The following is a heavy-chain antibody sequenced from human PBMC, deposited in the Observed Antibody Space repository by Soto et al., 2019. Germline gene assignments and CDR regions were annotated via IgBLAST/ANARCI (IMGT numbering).Heavy chain of an antibody. CDR1: GGSFIGYS. V-gene: IGHV4-34*01. CDR2: INHRGDT. Sequence: SETLSLTCAVSGGSFIGYSWNWVRHPPAKGLEWVGEINHRGDTNYNPSLKSRVTISVDTSKNQVSLNLTSVTAADTSVYFCARAPYSSHWNQPWQTPRRPGNYGMDVWGQGTTVTVSS. J-gene: IGHJ6*02. D-gene: IGHD1-1*01. CDR3: ARAPYSSHWNQPWQTPRRPGNYGMDV.